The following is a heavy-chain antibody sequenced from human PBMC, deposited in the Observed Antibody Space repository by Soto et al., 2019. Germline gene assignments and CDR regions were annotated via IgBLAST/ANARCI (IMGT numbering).Heavy chain of an antibody. D-gene: IGHD5-12*01. J-gene: IGHJ4*02. Sequence: ASVKVSCKASGYTFTSYYMHWVRQAPGQGLEWMGWISAYNGNTHYAQKLQGRVTMTTDTSTSTAYMELRSLRSDDTAVYYCARVQSGYDFAYWGQGTLVTVSS. CDR2: ISAYNGNT. V-gene: IGHV1-18*04. CDR3: ARVQSGYDFAY. CDR1: GYTFTSYY.